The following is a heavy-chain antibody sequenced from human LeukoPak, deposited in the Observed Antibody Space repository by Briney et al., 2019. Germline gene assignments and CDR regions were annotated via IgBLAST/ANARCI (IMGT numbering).Heavy chain of an antibody. V-gene: IGHV4-39*07. CDR3: ARYYYGSGSYYNVAYFDY. CDR1: GGTISSSTYY. J-gene: IGHJ4*02. D-gene: IGHD3-10*01. Sequence: PSETLSLTCTVSGGTISSSTYYWGWIRQPPGQGLEWIGSIYYRGSTYYNPSLKSRVTISVDTSKNQFSLKLSSVTAADTAVYYCARYYYGSGSYYNVAYFDYWGQGTLVTVSS. CDR2: IYYRGST.